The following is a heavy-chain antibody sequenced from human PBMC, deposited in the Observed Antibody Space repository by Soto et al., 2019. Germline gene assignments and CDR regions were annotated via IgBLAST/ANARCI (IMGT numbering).Heavy chain of an antibody. D-gene: IGHD3-16*01. Sequence: EVQLLESGGGLVQPGVSLRLSCAATGFTFNTFEMSWVRQAPGRGLEWVSFISDDSSRTYYADAVKGRFTISRDNSKYTLYLQMNSLTAEDTAVYACVKGGWLDFWGQGTLVTVSS. CDR3: VKGGWLDF. V-gene: IGHV3-23*01. CDR2: ISDDSSRT. J-gene: IGHJ5*01. CDR1: GFTFNTFE.